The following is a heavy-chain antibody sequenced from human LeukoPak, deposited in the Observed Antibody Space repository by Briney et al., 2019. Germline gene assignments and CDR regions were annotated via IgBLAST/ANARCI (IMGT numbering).Heavy chain of an antibody. D-gene: IGHD3-22*01. CDR1: GFTFSSYA. Sequence: PGRSLRLSCAASGFTFSSYAMHWVRQAPGKGLEWVAVISYDGSNKYYADSVKGRFTISSDNSKNTLYLQMNSLRAEDTAVYYCARDSLHYYDSSDYWGQGTLVTVSS. CDR2: ISYDGSNK. CDR3: ARDSLHYYDSSDY. J-gene: IGHJ4*02. V-gene: IGHV3-30-3*01.